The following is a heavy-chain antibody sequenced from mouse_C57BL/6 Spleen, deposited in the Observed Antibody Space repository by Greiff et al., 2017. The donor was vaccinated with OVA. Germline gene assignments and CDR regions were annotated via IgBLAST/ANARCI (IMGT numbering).Heavy chain of an antibody. D-gene: IGHD2-1*01. V-gene: IGHV5-4*01. CDR2: ISDGGSYT. CDR1: GFTFSSYA. J-gene: IGHJ4*01. Sequence: EVNVVESGGGLVKPGGSLKLSCAASGFTFSSYAMSWVRQTPEKRLEWVATISDGGSYTYYPDNVKGRFTISRDNAKNNLYLQMSHLKSEDTAMYYCARDRGNYPYYYAMDYWGQGTSVTVSS. CDR3: ARDRGNYPYYYAMDY.